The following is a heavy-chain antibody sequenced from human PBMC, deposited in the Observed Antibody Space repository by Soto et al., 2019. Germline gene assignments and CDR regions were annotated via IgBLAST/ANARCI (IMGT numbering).Heavy chain of an antibody. V-gene: IGHV1-3*01. D-gene: IGHD2-21*02. CDR1: GYTFTTYP. CDR2: INAANGNT. J-gene: IGHJ1*01. Sequence: GASVKVSCKASGYTFTTYPIHWVRQAPGQRLEWMGWINAANGNTKYSQKLQGRVTITRDTPASTAYMELSSLRSEDTAVYYCATPSPLCAGDSGGCEFQHWGQGTLVTVSS. CDR3: ATPSPLCAGDSGGCEFQH.